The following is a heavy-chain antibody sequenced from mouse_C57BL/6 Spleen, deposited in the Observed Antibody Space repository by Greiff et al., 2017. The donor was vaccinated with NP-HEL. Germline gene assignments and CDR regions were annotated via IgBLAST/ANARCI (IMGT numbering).Heavy chain of an antibody. V-gene: IGHV1-59*01. CDR2: IDPSDSYT. CDR1: GYTFTSYW. J-gene: IGHJ4*01. Sequence: QVQLQQPGAELVRPGTSVKLSCKASGYTFTSYWMHWVKQRPGQGLEWIGVIDPSDSYTNYNQKFKGKATLTVDTSSSTAYMQLSSLTSEDSAVYYWARNGVRPYAMDYWGQGTSVTVSS. D-gene: IGHD1-2*01. CDR3: ARNGVRPYAMDY.